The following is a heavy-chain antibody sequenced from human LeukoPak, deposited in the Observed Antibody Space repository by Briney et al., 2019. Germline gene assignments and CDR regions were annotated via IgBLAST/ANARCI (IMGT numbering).Heavy chain of an antibody. J-gene: IGHJ4*02. CDR1: GGSISSYY. CDR3: ARFAYCGGHCWYYFDY. CDR2: IYSSGST. D-gene: IGHD2-21*02. Sequence: SETLSLTCTVSGGSISSYYWSWIRQPPGKGLEWIGYIYSSGSTNYNPSLKSRITISVDTFKNQFSLKLSSVTAADTAVYYCARFAYCGGHCWYYFDYWGQGSLVTVSS. V-gene: IGHV4-59*01.